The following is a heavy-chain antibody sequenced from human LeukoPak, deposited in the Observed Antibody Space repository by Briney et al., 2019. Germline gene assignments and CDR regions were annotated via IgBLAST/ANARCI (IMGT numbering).Heavy chain of an antibody. V-gene: IGHV1-18*01. D-gene: IGHD5-24*01. J-gene: IGHJ4*02. CDR1: GYTFTNYG. CDR3: ARSDLGTITAGTFNY. CDR2: ISGYQGST. Sequence: ASVKVSCTASGYTFTNYGTTWARQAPGRGLEWMGWISGYQGSTKYAQNFQGRVTMTIDTSTSTAYMDLRSLRSDDTAIYFCARSDLGTITAGTFNYWGQGTLVAVSS.